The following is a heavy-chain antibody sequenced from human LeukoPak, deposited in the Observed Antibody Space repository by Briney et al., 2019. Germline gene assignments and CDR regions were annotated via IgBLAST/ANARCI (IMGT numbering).Heavy chain of an antibody. CDR1: GFTVSSNY. V-gene: IGHV3-7*01. J-gene: IGHJ4*02. D-gene: IGHD2-2*01. CDR2: IKHDRSEI. CDR3: AASSTSRGGDDY. Sequence: GGSLRLSCAASGFTVSSNYMSWVRQAPGKGLEWVANIKHDRSEIYYVDSVKGRFTISRDNAQNSLYLQMNSLRVEDTAVYFCAASSTSRGGDDYWGQGTLITVSS.